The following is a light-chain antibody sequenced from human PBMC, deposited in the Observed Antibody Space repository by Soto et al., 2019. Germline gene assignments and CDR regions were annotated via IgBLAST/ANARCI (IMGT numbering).Light chain of an antibody. V-gene: IGKV1-5*03. Sequence: DIQMTQSPSTLSASVGDRVIITCRASQSISSWLAWYQQKPGKAPKLLIYGASSLDSGVPSRFSGSRSGTDFTLTISSLQPDDFATYYCQHYDGYSALTFSGGTKVEIK. CDR2: GAS. J-gene: IGKJ4*01. CDR3: QHYDGYSALT. CDR1: QSISSW.